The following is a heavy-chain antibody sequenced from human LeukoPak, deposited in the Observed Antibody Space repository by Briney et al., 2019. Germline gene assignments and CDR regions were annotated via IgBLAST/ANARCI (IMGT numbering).Heavy chain of an antibody. CDR2: IIPIFGTA. Sequence: SVKVSCKASGGTFSSYAISWVRQAPGQGLEWMGGIIPIFGTANYAQKFQGRVTITADESTSTAYMELSSLRSEDTAVYYCARDHPDCSSTSCERDAFDIWGQGTMVTVSS. CDR3: ARDHPDCSSTSCERDAFDI. D-gene: IGHD2-2*01. V-gene: IGHV1-69*13. J-gene: IGHJ3*02. CDR1: GGTFSSYA.